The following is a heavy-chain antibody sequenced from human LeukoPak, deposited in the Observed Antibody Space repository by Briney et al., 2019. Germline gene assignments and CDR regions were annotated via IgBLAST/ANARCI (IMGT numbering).Heavy chain of an antibody. CDR3: ATDGAGFDT. Sequence: GGSLRLSCAASGFTFNDYYMSWVRQAPGKGLEWLSYINISGTNTHYADSVKGRFTISWDNAKKSLYLEMNNLRAEDTAVYYCATDGAGFDTWGQGVLVTVSS. J-gene: IGHJ5*02. CDR2: INISGTNT. V-gene: IGHV3-11*01. CDR1: GFTFNDYY.